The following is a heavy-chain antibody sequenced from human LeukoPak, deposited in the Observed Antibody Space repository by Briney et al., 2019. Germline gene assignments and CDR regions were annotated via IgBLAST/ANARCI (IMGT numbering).Heavy chain of an antibody. CDR3: ARGYDYGDYVGDFDY. Sequence: ASVKVSCKASGYTFSSYGINWVRQAPGQGLEWMGSISGYNGNTKYAQNLQGRVTMTTDTSTSTAYMDLRGLRSDDTAVYYCARGYDYGDYVGDFDYWGQGTLVTVSS. J-gene: IGHJ4*02. V-gene: IGHV1-18*01. CDR2: ISGYNGNT. D-gene: IGHD4-17*01. CDR1: GYTFSSYG.